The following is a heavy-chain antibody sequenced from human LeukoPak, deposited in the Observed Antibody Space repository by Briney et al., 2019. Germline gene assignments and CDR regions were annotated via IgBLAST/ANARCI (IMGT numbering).Heavy chain of an antibody. J-gene: IGHJ2*01. V-gene: IGHV4-59*01. Sequence: SETLSLTCTVSGGSISSYYWSWIQQPPGKGLEWIGYIYYSGSTNYNPSLKSRVTISVDTSKNQFSLKLSSVTAADTAVYYCARDRSRDGYNSDWYFDLWGRGTLVTVSS. D-gene: IGHD5-24*01. CDR3: ARDRSRDGYNSDWYFDL. CDR2: IYYSGST. CDR1: GGSISSYY.